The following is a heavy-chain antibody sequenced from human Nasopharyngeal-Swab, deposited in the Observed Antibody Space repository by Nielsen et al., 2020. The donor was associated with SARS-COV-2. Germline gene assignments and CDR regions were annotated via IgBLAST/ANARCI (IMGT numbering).Heavy chain of an antibody. V-gene: IGHV3-74*01. CDR3: ARDLGGFGGY. Sequence: GESLNIPCAASGFSFSTFWMHWVRRVPGEGLVWVSRINTDGRRTNYAESVKGRFTISRDNVKNMLYLQMNNLRPEDTAVYYCARDLGGFGGYWGQGTLATVSS. CDR1: GFSFSTFW. D-gene: IGHD4-23*01. CDR2: INTDGRRT. J-gene: IGHJ4*02.